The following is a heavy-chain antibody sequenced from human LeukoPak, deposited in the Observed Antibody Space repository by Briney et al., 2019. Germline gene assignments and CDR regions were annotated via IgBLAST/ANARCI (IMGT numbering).Heavy chain of an antibody. D-gene: IGHD2-21*01. J-gene: IGHJ4*02. CDR2: ISGSGGST. CDR3: AKNRALHEIDY. V-gene: IGHV3-23*01. Sequence: GGSLRLSCAASGFAFSTYAMSWVRQAPGKGLEWVSGISGSGGSTYYADSAKGRFTISRDNSKNTLYLQMNSLIAGDTAIYYCAKNRALHEIDYWGQGTLVTVSS. CDR1: GFAFSTYA.